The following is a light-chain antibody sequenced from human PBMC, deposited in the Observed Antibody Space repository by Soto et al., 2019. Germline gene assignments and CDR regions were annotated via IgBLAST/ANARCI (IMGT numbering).Light chain of an antibody. V-gene: IGKV1-39*01. Sequence: DFQMTQSASSLSASVGDSLTLTCRASQTVTSYLNWYQQKPGKAPKLLIYAASTLQSGVPSRFSGSGSGTEFTLTIISLQPEDFATYYCQQSYRFPKTFGRGTKV. CDR3: QQSYRFPKT. CDR2: AAS. CDR1: QTVTSY. J-gene: IGKJ1*01.